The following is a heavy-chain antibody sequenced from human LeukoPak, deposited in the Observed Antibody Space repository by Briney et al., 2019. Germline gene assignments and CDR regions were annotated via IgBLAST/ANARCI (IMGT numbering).Heavy chain of an antibody. D-gene: IGHD3-22*01. J-gene: IGHJ4*02. Sequence: GGSLRLSCAASGFTFSSYSMNWVRQAPGKGLEWVSSISSSSSYIYYADSAKGRFTISRDNAKNSLYLQMNSLRAEDTAVYYCAREKGYDSSGYPNNYFDYWGQGTLVTVSS. CDR3: AREKGYDSSGYPNNYFDY. CDR1: GFTFSSYS. V-gene: IGHV3-21*01. CDR2: ISSSSSYI.